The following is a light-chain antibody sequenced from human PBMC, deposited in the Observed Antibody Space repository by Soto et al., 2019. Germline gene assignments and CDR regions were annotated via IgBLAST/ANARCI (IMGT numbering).Light chain of an antibody. CDR3: AAWDDRLNGVV. CDR2: YDD. V-gene: IGLV1-36*01. J-gene: IGLJ3*02. Sequence: QSLVTQPTSVSGTPRQRVTISCSGGSSNIGSNAVNWYQQFPGKAPKLLIYYDDLLPSGVSDRFSGSKSGTSASLAISGLQSDDEADYYCAAWDDRLNGVVFGGGTKVTV. CDR1: SSNIGSNA.